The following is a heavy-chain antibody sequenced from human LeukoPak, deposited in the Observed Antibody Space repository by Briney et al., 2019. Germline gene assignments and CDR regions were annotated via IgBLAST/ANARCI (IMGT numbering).Heavy chain of an antibody. D-gene: IGHD6-13*01. J-gene: IGHJ5*02. CDR1: GYTFTSYD. V-gene: IGHV1-8*01. Sequence: ASVTVSCKASGYTFTSYDINWVRQAPGQGLEWMGWMNPNSGNIGYAQKFQGRVTMTGSTSISTAYMELSSLTSEDTAVYYCAFSWNWFDPWGQGTLVTVSS. CDR3: AFSWNWFDP. CDR2: MNPNSGNI.